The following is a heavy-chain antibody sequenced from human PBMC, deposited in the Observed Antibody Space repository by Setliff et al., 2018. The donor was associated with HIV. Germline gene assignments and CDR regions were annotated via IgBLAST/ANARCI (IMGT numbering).Heavy chain of an antibody. CDR1: GYTFTDYY. V-gene: IGHV1-2*06. D-gene: IGHD2-2*01. CDR3: ASDIAVIPAASQVGGFDI. J-gene: IGHJ3*02. Sequence: ASVKVSCKASGYTFTDYYIHWVRQAPGQGLEWMGRINPNSGGTNYAQKFQGRVTITRDTYISTTYMELSRLTSDDTAVYYCASDIAVIPAASQVGGFDIWGQGTMVTVSS. CDR2: INPNSGGT.